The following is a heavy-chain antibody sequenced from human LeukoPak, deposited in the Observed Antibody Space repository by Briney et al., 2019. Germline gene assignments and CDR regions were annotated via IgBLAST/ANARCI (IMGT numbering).Heavy chain of an antibody. CDR3: ATETNGRHYDY. J-gene: IGHJ4*02. CDR2: IIPILGIA. V-gene: IGHV1-69*04. D-gene: IGHD1-14*01. CDR1: GGTFSSYT. Sequence: SVKVSCKASGGTFSSYTISWVRQAPGQGLEWMGRIIPILGIANYAQKFQGRVTITADKSTSTAYMELSSLRSEDTAVYYCATETNGRHYDYWGQGTLLTVSS.